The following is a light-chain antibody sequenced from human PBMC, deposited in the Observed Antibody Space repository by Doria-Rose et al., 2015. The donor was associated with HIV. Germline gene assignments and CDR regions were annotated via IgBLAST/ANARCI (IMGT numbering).Light chain of an antibody. Sequence: TQSPATLSLSPGERVTLSCRASQSVSSYLAWSQQKPGQAPRLLIYDASNRATGIPARFSGSGSGTDFTLTISSLEPEDFAVYYCQQRSNWPPLFGPGTKEATK. CDR2: DAS. CDR3: QQRSNWPPL. V-gene: IGKV3-11*01. CDR1: QSVSSY. J-gene: IGKJ3*01.